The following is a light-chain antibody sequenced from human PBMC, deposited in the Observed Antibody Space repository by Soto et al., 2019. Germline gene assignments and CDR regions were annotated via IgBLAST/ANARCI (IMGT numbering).Light chain of an antibody. V-gene: IGKV3-20*01. CDR3: QQYGGSPGT. CDR2: CAS. J-gene: IGKJ1*01. Sequence: ESVLTQSPGTLPLSRGERATLSCRASQSVGSSYLAWYQQKPGQAPRLLIFCASSRAAGIPDRFSGSGSGTDFTLTISSLEPEDVAVYYCQQYGGSPGTFGQGTKVEIK. CDR1: QSVGSSY.